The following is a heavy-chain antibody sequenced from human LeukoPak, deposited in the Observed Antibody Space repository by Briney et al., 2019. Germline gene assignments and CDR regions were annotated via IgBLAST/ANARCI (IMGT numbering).Heavy chain of an antibody. CDR1: GYSFTSYW. J-gene: IGHJ5*02. CDR3: ARQVAVAGSGWFDP. V-gene: IGHV5-51*01. CDR2: IYPGDSDT. D-gene: IGHD6-19*01. Sequence: GESLQISFKGSGYSFTSYWIGWVRPMPGKGLEWMGIIYPGDSDTRYSPSFQGQVTISADKSISTAYLQWSSLKASDTAMYYCARQVAVAGSGWFDPWGQGTLVTVSS.